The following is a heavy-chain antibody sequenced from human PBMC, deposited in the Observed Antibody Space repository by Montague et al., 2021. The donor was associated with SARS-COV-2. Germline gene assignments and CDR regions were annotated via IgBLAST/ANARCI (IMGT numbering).Heavy chain of an antibody. CDR3: ATYWQGGSGRGS. CDR2: IDYGGSP. J-gene: IGHJ5*02. V-gene: IGHV4-61*01. Sequence: SETLSLTCTVSGVSVSNRYTHWSWIRQSPGKGLEWIGHIDYGGSPNYSPSLHSRVTISLDTSKNQLSQRLNSATAADTAVYYCATYWQGGSGRGSWGQGTLVTVSS. CDR1: GVSVSNRYTH. D-gene: IGHD3-10*01.